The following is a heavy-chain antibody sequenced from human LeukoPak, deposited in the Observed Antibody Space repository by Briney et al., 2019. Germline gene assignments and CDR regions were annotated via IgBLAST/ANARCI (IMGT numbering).Heavy chain of an antibody. V-gene: IGHV4-34*01. J-gene: IGHJ4*02. CDR2: INHSGST. D-gene: IGHD6-13*01. Sequence: SETLSPTCAVYGGSFSGYYWSWIRQPPGKGLEWIGEINHSGSTNYNPSLKSRVTISVDTSKNQFSLKLSSVTPEDTAVYYCARGTWAAGLDSWGQGTLVTVSS. CDR3: ARGTWAAGLDS. CDR1: GGSFSGYY.